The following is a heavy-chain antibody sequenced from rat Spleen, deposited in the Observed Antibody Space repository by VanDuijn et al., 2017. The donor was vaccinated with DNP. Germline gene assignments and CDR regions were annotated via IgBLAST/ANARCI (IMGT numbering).Heavy chain of an antibody. V-gene: IGHV5S11*01. D-gene: IGHD1-11*01. CDR1: GFTFTDYN. J-gene: IGHJ2*01. CDR2: ITPGGGNT. Sequence: EVQLVESGGGLVQPGRSLKLSCAASGFTFTDYNMAWVRQAPTKGLEWVAAITPGGGNTYYRDSVKGRFTISRDNAKSTLYLQMDSLRSEETATYYCAKAGRYSPWYFDYWGQGVMVTVSS. CDR3: AKAGRYSPWYFDY.